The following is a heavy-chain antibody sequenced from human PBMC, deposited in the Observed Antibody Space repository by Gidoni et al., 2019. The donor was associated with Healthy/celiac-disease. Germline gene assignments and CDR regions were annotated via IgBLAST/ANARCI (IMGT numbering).Heavy chain of an antibody. CDR1: GFSLSTSGVG. CDR2: IYWDDDK. CDR3: AHYRPSTYYYGSGSCAFDY. Sequence: QIALKESGPTLVKPTQTLTLTCTFSGFSLSTSGVGVGWIRQPPGKALEWLALIYWDDDKRYSPSLKSRLTITKDASKNQVVLTMTNMDPVDTATYYCAHYRPSTYYYGSGSCAFDYWGQGTLVTVSS. V-gene: IGHV2-5*02. D-gene: IGHD3-10*01. J-gene: IGHJ4*02.